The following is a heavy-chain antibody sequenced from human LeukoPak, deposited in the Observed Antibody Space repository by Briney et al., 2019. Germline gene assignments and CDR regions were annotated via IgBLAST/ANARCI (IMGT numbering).Heavy chain of an antibody. CDR3: ATGRPITMIVVYFT. J-gene: IGHJ5*02. V-gene: IGHV3-23*01. Sequence: PGGSLRLSCAASGFTFSSYAMSWVRQPPGKGLEWVSAISGSGGSTYYADSVKGRFTISRDNSKNTLYLQMNSLRAEDTAVYYCATGRPITMIVVYFTWGQGTLVTVSS. CDR2: ISGSGGST. D-gene: IGHD3-22*01. CDR1: GFTFSSYA.